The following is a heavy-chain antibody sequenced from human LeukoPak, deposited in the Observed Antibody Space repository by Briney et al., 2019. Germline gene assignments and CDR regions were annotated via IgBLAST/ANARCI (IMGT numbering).Heavy chain of an antibody. J-gene: IGHJ5*02. CDR2: IYYSGST. CDR1: GGSISSYY. Sequence: KSSETLSLTCTVSGGSISSYYWSWIRQPPGKGLEWIGYIYYSGSTNYNPSLKSRVTISVDTSKNQFSLKLSSVTAADTAVYYCARQGGGSSPSYPWGQGTLVTVSS. D-gene: IGHD6-13*01. CDR3: ARQGGGSSPSYP. V-gene: IGHV4-59*08.